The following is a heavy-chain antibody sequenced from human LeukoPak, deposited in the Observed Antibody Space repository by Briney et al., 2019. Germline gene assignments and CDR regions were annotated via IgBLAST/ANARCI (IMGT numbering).Heavy chain of an antibody. J-gene: IGHJ4*02. V-gene: IGHV3-23*01. CDR3: AKSDCGGDGCKLLNY. CDR1: GFTFNNYA. D-gene: IGHD2-21*01. CDR2: ISGGGDAT. Sequence: GGSLRLSCAASGFTFNNYAMSWVRQAPGKGLEWVSAISGGGDATKYADSVKGRFTISRDNSKNTLSLQMNSLRAEDTALCYCAKSDCGGDGCKLLNYWGQGTLVTVSS.